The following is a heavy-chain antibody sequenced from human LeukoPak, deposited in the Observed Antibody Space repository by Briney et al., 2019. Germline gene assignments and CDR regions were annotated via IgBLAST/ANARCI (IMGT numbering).Heavy chain of an antibody. D-gene: IGHD6-19*01. V-gene: IGHV3-33*01. CDR2: IWYDGSKK. CDR1: GFTFSSYG. Sequence: PGGSLRLSCAASGFTFSSYGMHWVRQAPGKALVWVAVIWYDGSKKYYADSVKGRFTISRDNSKNTLYLQMNSLRTEDTAVYYCASKTGYSSGPNLYWGQGTLVTVSS. CDR3: ASKTGYSSGPNLY. J-gene: IGHJ4*02.